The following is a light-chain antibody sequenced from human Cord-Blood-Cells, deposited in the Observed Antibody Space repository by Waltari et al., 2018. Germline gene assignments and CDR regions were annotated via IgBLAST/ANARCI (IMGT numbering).Light chain of an antibody. V-gene: IGLV1-47*01. CDR2: RNN. Sequence: QSVLTQPPSASGTPGPSVTISCSGSSSNLGSTYVYWYQQLPGTAPKLLIYRNNQRPPGVPDRFSGSKSGTSASLAISGLRSEDEADYYCAAWDDSLSGWVFGGGTKLTVL. CDR3: AAWDDSLSGWV. J-gene: IGLJ3*02. CDR1: SSNLGSTY.